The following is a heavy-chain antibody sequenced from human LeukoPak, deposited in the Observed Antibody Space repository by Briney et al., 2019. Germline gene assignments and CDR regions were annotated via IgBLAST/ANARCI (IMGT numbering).Heavy chain of an antibody. V-gene: IGHV1-2*02. CDR3: ARDRGIAARLDY. Sequence: ASVKVSCKASGYTFTGYYMHWVRQAPGQGREWMGWINPNSGGTNYARKFQSRVTMTRDTSISTAYMELSRLRSDDTAAYYCARDRGIAARLDYWGQGTLVTVSS. CDR2: INPNSGGT. CDR1: GYTFTGYY. J-gene: IGHJ4*02. D-gene: IGHD6-6*01.